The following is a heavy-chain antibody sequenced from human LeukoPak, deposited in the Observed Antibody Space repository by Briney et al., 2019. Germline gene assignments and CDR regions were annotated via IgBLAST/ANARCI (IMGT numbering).Heavy chain of an antibody. Sequence: SETLSLTCSVSGGSIRSYYWNWIWQPPGKRLEWIGYIYYSGSTNYNPSLKSRVSISVDTSKNQFSLKLRSVTAADMAVYYCATSSGWYERNTWGGWFDPWGQGTLVTVSS. D-gene: IGHD6-19*01. CDR3: ATSSGWYERNTWGGWFDP. J-gene: IGHJ5*02. CDR2: IYYSGST. V-gene: IGHV4-59*01. CDR1: GGSIRSYY.